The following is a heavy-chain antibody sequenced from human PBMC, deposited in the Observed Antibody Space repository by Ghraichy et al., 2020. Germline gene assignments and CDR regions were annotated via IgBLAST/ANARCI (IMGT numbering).Heavy chain of an antibody. CDR3: AIVYKTDLDY. V-gene: IGHV3-23*01. J-gene: IGHJ4*02. CDR1: GFTIRSYS. CDR2: ISYRGGET. Sequence: LTCAGSGFTIRSYSMSWVRQAPGKGLEWVSAISYRGGETFYADSMKGRFTISRDTSKNTLSLQMDSLRAEDTAVYFCAIVYKTDLDYWGQGTLVTVSS. D-gene: IGHD1-1*01.